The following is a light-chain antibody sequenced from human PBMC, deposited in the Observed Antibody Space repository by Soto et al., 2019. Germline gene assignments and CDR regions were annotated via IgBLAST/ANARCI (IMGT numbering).Light chain of an antibody. Sequence: QSALTQPRSVSGSPGQSVNISCTGSSSDVGCYNYGSWYQQHKGQAPKVMIYDVSKRPSGVPDRFSVSKSGNTASLTISRLQAEDEAEDYCCSYANSYSLNVFGTGTKLTVL. J-gene: IGLJ1*01. V-gene: IGLV2-11*01. CDR2: DVS. CDR1: SSDVGCYNY. CDR3: CSYANSYSLNV.